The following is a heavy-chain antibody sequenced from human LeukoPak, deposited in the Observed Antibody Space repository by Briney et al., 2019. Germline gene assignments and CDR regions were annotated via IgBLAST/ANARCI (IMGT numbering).Heavy chain of an antibody. J-gene: IGHJ4*02. Sequence: PGGSLRLSCAASGFTFSSYWMNWARQAPGKGLEWVAVIWYDGGNKYYADSVKGRFTISRDNSKNTLYLEMNSLRAEDTAVYYCARGLTQIPRLATGLGHWGQGTLVTVSS. CDR1: GFTFSSYW. CDR3: ARGLTQIPRLATGLGH. V-gene: IGHV3-33*08. D-gene: IGHD2-21*02. CDR2: IWYDGGNK.